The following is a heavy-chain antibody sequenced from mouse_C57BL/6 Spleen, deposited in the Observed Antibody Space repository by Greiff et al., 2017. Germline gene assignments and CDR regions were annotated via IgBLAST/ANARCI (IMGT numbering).Heavy chain of an antibody. Sequence: QVQLQQPGAELVMPGASVKLSCKASGYTFTSYWMHWVKQRPGQGLEWICEIDPSDSYTNYNQKFKGKSTLTVDKSSSTAYMQLSSLTTEDSAVYYCERDYYGSSYYFDYWGQGTTLTVSS. CDR1: GYTFTSYW. D-gene: IGHD1-1*01. V-gene: IGHV1-69*01. CDR2: IDPSDSYT. CDR3: ERDYYGSSYYFDY. J-gene: IGHJ2*01.